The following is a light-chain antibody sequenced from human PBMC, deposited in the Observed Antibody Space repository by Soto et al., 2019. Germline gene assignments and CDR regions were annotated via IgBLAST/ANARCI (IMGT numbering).Light chain of an antibody. J-gene: IGKJ3*01. V-gene: IGKV1-13*02. Sequence: AIQLTQSPSSLSASVGDRVTITCRASQGISSALAWYQQKPGKAPKLLFYDASSLESGVPSRFSGSGSGTDFTLTISSLQPEDFATYYCQQFNSYLFTFGPGTKVDIK. CDR2: DAS. CDR3: QQFNSYLFT. CDR1: QGISSA.